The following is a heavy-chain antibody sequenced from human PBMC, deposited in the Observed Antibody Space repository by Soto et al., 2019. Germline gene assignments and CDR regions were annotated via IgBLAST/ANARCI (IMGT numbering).Heavy chain of an antibody. CDR2: IYYSGST. J-gene: IGHJ6*02. CDR3: ARVGLGGSAAAIYYYYGMDV. Sequence: QVQLQESGPGLVKPSQTLSLTCTVSGGSISSGGYYWSWIRQHPGKGLEWIGYIYYSGSTYYNPSPKSRVTLSVDTSENQFSLKLSSVTAADTAVYYCARVGLGGSAAAIYYYYGMDVWGQGTTVTVSS. CDR1: GGSISSGGYY. D-gene: IGHD2-15*01. V-gene: IGHV4-31*03.